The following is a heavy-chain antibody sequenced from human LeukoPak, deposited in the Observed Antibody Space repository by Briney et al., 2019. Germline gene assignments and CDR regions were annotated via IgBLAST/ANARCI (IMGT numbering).Heavy chain of an antibody. CDR2: IKQDGSEK. J-gene: IGHJ4*02. D-gene: IGHD5-18*01. Sequence: GGSLRLSCAASGFTFSSYWMNWVRQAPGKELEWVANIKQDGSEKYYVDSVKGRFTISRDNAKNSLYLQMNSLRAEDTAVYYCARDAGVRYSYGSTFDYWGQGTLVTVSS. CDR3: ARDAGVRYSYGSTFDY. CDR1: GFTFSSYW. V-gene: IGHV3-7*01.